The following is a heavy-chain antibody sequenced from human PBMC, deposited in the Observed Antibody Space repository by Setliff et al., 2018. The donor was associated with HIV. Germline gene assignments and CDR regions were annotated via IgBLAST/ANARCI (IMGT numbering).Heavy chain of an antibody. D-gene: IGHD4-17*01. V-gene: IGHV5-51*01. CDR3: ASLRGDYVGQYYYYMDI. Sequence: GESLKSSCQGSGFNFNTDWIVWVRQIPGKGLEWLGSIFPGHSDTRYSPSFEDQVTISVDKSISTAYLQWRSLKTSDTAFYYCASLRGDYVGQYYYYMDIWGKGTTVTVSS. CDR2: IFPGHSDT. CDR1: GFNFNTDW. J-gene: IGHJ6*03.